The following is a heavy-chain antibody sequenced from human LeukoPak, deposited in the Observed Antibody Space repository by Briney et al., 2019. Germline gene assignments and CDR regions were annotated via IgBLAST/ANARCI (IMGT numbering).Heavy chain of an antibody. CDR3: ARDLVFGSSSSGGYFDY. Sequence: AASVKVSCKASGYTFTSYGISWVPQPPGQGLEWMGCISAYNGNTNYAQKLQGRVTMTTDTSTSTAYMELRSLRSDDTAVYYCARDLVFGSSSSGGYFDYWGQGTLVTVSS. D-gene: IGHD6-6*01. CDR2: ISAYNGNT. V-gene: IGHV1-18*01. J-gene: IGHJ4*02. CDR1: GYTFTSYG.